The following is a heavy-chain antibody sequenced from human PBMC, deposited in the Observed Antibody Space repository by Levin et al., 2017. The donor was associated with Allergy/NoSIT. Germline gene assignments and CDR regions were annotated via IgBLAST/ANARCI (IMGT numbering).Heavy chain of an antibody. D-gene: IGHD2-2*01. CDR3: ARRGYCSTTSCFSEPFDI. V-gene: IGHV4-39*01. Sequence: SETLSLTCIVSGGSISSSSYYWGWIRQPPGKGLEWIGSIYYSGSTYYNPSLKSRVTISVDASKNQFSLRLSSVTAADTSVYYCARRGYCSTTSCFSEPFDIWGQGTVVTVSS. CDR2: IYYSGST. J-gene: IGHJ3*02. CDR1: GGSISSSSYY.